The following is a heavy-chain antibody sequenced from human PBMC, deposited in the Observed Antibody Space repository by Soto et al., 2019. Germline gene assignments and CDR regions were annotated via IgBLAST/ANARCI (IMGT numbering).Heavy chain of an antibody. Sequence: SSETLSLTCAAYGGSFSGYYWSWIRQPPGKGLEWIGEINHSGSTNYNPSLKSRVTISVDTSKNQFSLRLSSVTAADTAVYYCARGESGYSGYANWFDPWGQGTLVTVSS. D-gene: IGHD5-12*01. J-gene: IGHJ5*02. CDR1: GGSFSGYY. CDR3: ARGESGYSGYANWFDP. CDR2: INHSGST. V-gene: IGHV4-34*01.